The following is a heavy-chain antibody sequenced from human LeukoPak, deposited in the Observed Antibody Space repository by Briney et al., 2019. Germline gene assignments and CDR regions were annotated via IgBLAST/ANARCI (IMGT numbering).Heavy chain of an antibody. CDR3: ARASVNWFDP. D-gene: IGHD3-10*01. Sequence: SETLSLTCAVSGGSISSYYWSWIRQPPGKGLEWIGYIYYSGSTNYNPSLKSRVTISVDTSKNQFSLKLSSVTAADTAVYYCARASVNWFDPWGQGTLVTVSS. CDR2: IYYSGST. CDR1: GGSISSYY. V-gene: IGHV4-59*01. J-gene: IGHJ5*02.